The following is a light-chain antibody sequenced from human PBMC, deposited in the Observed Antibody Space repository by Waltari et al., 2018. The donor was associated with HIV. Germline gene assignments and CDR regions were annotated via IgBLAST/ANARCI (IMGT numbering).Light chain of an antibody. Sequence: DIVMTQSPDSLTVSLGESATINCDYSQGIVFNSNNKNYLAWYQQRPGQSPRLLIYWASTRGSGVPVRFSGAGSGTNFSLTISNLQPEDVAVYYCQQYYTTPYSFGQGSRLEI. CDR3: QQYYTTPYS. J-gene: IGKJ2*01. CDR2: WAS. CDR1: QGIVFNSNNKNY. V-gene: IGKV4-1*01.